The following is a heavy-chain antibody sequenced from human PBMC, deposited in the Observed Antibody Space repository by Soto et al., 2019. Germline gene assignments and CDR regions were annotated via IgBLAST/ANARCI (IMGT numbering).Heavy chain of an antibody. Sequence: PSDPLSLTCDVSGDSISSSNWWSWVRQPPGKGLERIGEIHPSGKTNYNPSLKSRVTMSVDKSKNQFSLKLSSVTAADTAVYYCTKVGAAYLVSRGDRWFDPWGQGTLVIVS. CDR2: IHPSGKT. D-gene: IGHD1-26*01. V-gene: IGHV4-4*02. CDR1: GDSISSSNW. CDR3: TKVGAAYLVSRGDRWFDP. J-gene: IGHJ5*02.